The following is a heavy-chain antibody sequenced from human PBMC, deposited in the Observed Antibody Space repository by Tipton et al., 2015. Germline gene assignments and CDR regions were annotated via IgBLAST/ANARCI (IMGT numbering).Heavy chain of an antibody. CDR2: VSYDVTYE. CDR3: VKGSEY. CDR1: GFSFSNYD. V-gene: IGHV3-30*18. J-gene: IGHJ4*02. Sequence: RSLRLSCAASGFSFSNYDMHWVRQAPGKGLEWVAVVSYDVTYEHYVDSVKGRFTISRDNSKSTLYLQMSSLRAEDTAVYYCVKGSEYWGQGTLVTVSS.